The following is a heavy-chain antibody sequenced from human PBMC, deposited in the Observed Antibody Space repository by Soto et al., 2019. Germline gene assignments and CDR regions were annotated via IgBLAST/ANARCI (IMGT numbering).Heavy chain of an antibody. Sequence: SETLSLTCAVSGYSISSSNWWGWIRRPPGKGLEWIGYIYYSGSTYYNPSLKSRVTMSVDTSKNQFSLKLSSVTAVDTAVYYCARSKVGGSYYYYYYGMDVWGQGTTVTVSS. D-gene: IGHD1-26*01. CDR1: GYSISSSNW. V-gene: IGHV4-28*01. CDR3: ARSKVGGSYYYYYYGMDV. CDR2: IYYSGST. J-gene: IGHJ6*02.